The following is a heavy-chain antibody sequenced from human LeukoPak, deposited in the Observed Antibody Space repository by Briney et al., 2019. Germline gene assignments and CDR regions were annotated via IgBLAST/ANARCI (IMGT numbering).Heavy chain of an antibody. CDR1: GYTFTSYA. CDR2: INPTGGSA. Sequence: ASVTVSFKASGYTFTSYAMHWVRQAPGQGLEWMGIINPTGGSASYAQKFQGRVSMTSDTSTSTLYLELSSLRSEDTAVYYCARDRSGSRWRWFDPWGQGTLVTVSS. CDR3: ARDRSGSRWRWFDP. D-gene: IGHD6-13*01. V-gene: IGHV1-46*01. J-gene: IGHJ5*02.